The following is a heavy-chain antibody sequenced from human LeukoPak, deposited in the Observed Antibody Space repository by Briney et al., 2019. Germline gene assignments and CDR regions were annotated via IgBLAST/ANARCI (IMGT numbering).Heavy chain of an antibody. V-gene: IGHV1-2*02. CDR2: INPNSGGT. J-gene: IGHJ4*02. CDR3: ARGAYYDFWSGYYVYFDY. Sequence: ASVKVSCKASGYTFTGYYMHWVRQAPGQGREWMGWINPNSGGTNYAQKFQGRVTMTRDTSISTAYMELSRLRSDDTAVYYCARGAYYDFWSGYYVYFDYWGQGTLVTVSS. CDR1: GYTFTGYY. D-gene: IGHD3-3*01.